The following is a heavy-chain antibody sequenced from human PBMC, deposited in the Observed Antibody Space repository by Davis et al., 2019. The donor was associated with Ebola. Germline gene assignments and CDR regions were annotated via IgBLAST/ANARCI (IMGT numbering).Heavy chain of an antibody. J-gene: IGHJ5*02. V-gene: IGHV3-7*03. CDR2: IKQDGSEK. Sequence: PGGSLRPSCAASGFTFSNYWISWVRQAPGKGLEWVANIKQDGSEKYYVDSVKGRFTISRDNANNSLYLQMNSLRAEDKAVYYCARGMVVSQFDPWGQGTLVTVSS. CDR3: ARGMVVSQFDP. CDR1: GFTFSNYW. D-gene: IGHD2-15*01.